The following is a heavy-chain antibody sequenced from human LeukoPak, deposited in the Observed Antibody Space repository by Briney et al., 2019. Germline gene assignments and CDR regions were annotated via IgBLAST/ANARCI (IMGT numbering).Heavy chain of an antibody. CDR1: GGPISSGGYS. CDR3: ARDRAGLGLLDF. Sequence: SQTLSLTCAVSGGPISSGGYSWTWIRQPPGKGLEWIGYVFQSGTPSYNPSLRTRFTISVDTSRTHFSLELISVSAADTAMYYCARDRAGLGLLDFWGQGTMVTVSS. CDR2: VFQSGTP. D-gene: IGHD1-26*01. V-gene: IGHV4-30-2*01. J-gene: IGHJ3*01.